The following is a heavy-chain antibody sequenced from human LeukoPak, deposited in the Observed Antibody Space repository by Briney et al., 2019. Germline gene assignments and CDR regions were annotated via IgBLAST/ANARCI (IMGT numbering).Heavy chain of an antibody. Sequence: ASVKVSCKASGGTFSSYAISWVRQAPGQGLEWMGIINPSGGSTSYAQKFQGRVTMTRDTSTSTVYMELSSLRSEDTAVYYCARDPPQKSGIAAAIDDYWGQGTLVTVSS. V-gene: IGHV1-46*01. J-gene: IGHJ4*02. D-gene: IGHD6-13*01. CDR2: INPSGGST. CDR3: ARDPPQKSGIAAAIDDY. CDR1: GGTFSSYA.